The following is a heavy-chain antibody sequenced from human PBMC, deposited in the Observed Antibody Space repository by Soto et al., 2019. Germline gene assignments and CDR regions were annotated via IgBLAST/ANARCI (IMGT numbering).Heavy chain of an antibody. J-gene: IGHJ4*02. V-gene: IGHV3-23*01. Sequence: EVQLLESGGGLVQPGGSLRLSCAASGLTLSRYAMTWVRQAPGKGLEWVSVISGSGDSTHYADSVKGRFTISRDNSKNPLHLQMNRLRAEDTAVYYCAKAHNYASSGGGYWGQGTLVTVSS. D-gene: IGHD3-22*01. CDR2: ISGSGDST. CDR3: AKAHNYASSGGGY. CDR1: GLTLSRYA.